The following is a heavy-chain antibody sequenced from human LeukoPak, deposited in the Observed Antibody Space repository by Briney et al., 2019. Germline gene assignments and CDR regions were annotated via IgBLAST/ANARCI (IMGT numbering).Heavy chain of an antibody. CDR2: IYYSGST. Sequence: PSETLSLTCTVSGGSISSYYWSWIRQPPGKGLEWIGHIYYSGSTHYNPSLKSRVTISVDTSKNQFSLKLSSVTAADTAVYYCARRYGASNFFDTWGQGTLVTVSS. CDR1: GGSISSYY. J-gene: IGHJ4*02. V-gene: IGHV4-59*08. D-gene: IGHD2-15*01. CDR3: ARRYGASNFFDT.